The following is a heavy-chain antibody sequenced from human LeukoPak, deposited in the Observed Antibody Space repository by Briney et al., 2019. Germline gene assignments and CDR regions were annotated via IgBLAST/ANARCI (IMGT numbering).Heavy chain of an antibody. Sequence: SETLSLTCTVSGGSITNSNYYWGWIRQPPGKGLEWIGSIYYSGSTYYNPSLKSRVTISVDTSKNQFSLKLSSVTAADTALYYCARRSGYDLVDYWGQGTLVTVSS. V-gene: IGHV4-39*07. J-gene: IGHJ4*02. CDR2: IYYSGST. CDR3: ARRSGYDLVDY. CDR1: GGSITNSNYY. D-gene: IGHD5-12*01.